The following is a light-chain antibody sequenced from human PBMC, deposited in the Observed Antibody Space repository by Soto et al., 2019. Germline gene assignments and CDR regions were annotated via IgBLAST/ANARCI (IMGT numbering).Light chain of an antibody. J-gene: IGLJ2*01. CDR3: SSNAGSNNLQ. Sequence: QSALTQPHSASGSPGQSVTISCTGTSSDVGGHIYVSWYQQHPGKAPKLVIYEVNKRPSGVPDRFSGSKSGNTASLTVSGLQAEDEADYYCSSNAGSNNLQFGGGTKLTVL. CDR2: EVN. V-gene: IGLV2-8*01. CDR1: SSDVGGHIY.